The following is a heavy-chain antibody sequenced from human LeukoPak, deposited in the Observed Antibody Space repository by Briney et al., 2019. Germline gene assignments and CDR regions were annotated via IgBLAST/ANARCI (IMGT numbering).Heavy chain of an antibody. Sequence: PSQTLSLTCTVSGGSISSGSYYWSWIRQPAGKGLEWIGRIYTSGSTNYNPSLKSRVTISVDTSKNRFSLKLSSVTAADTAVYYCASHARLGYCSSTSCREVGGAYWYFDLWGRGTLVTVSS. V-gene: IGHV4-61*02. CDR3: ASHARLGYCSSTSCREVGGAYWYFDL. D-gene: IGHD2-2*01. CDR1: GGSISSGSYY. CDR2: IYTSGST. J-gene: IGHJ2*01.